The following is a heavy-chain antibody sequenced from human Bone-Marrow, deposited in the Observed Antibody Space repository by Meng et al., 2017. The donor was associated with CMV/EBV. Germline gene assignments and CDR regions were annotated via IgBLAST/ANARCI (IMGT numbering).Heavy chain of an antibody. V-gene: IGHV1-2*02. Sequence: ASVKVSCKASGYTFTSYGISWVRQAPGQGLEWMGWINPNGGGRSYAQKFQGTVTMTRDTSISTAYLELSGLKSDDTAVYYCARDLTEGRVWEPLASAFDIWGQGTMVTVSS. CDR2: INPNGGGR. CDR3: ARDLTEGRVWEPLASAFDI. CDR1: GYTFTSYG. D-gene: IGHD1-26*01. J-gene: IGHJ3*02.